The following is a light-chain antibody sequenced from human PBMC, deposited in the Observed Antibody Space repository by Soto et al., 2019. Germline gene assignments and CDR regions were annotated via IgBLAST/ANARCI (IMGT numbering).Light chain of an antibody. Sequence: DIQMTQSPTSLSASVGDRVTITCRASQDIRNFVAWYQQKPGKAPKLLIYAASTLQSGVPSRFSGSGSGTDFTLTLNSLPPEDVATYSCQKYSSVPVFGPGTKVVIK. J-gene: IGKJ3*01. V-gene: IGKV1-27*01. CDR1: QDIRNF. CDR3: QKYSSVPV. CDR2: AAS.